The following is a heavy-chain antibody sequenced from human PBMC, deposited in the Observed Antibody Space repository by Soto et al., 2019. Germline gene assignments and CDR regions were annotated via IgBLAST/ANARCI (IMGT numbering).Heavy chain of an antibody. CDR3: ATISRSSTTNK. CDR2: ISGSGSNT. D-gene: IGHD2-2*01. CDR1: GFTFNTYA. Sequence: EVQLLESGGVLVQPGGSLRLSCAASGFTFNTYAMNWVRQAPGKGLEWVSAISGSGSNTYYADSVKGRSTMSRDNSKNTLYLQMNSLRAEGTAIYYCATISRSSTTNKWGQGTLVTVSS. J-gene: IGHJ4*02. V-gene: IGHV3-23*01.